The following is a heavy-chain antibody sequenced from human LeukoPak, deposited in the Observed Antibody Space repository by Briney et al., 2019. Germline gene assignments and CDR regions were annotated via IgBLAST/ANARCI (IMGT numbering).Heavy chain of an antibody. D-gene: IGHD2-2*01. V-gene: IGHV1-2*02. CDR2: INPNSGGT. CDR3: ARDVGEYCSSVSCYASDY. J-gene: IGHJ4*02. Sequence: ASVKVSCKASGYTFTGYYMHWVRQAPGQGLEWMGWINPNSGGTNYAQKFQGGVTMTRDTSISTAYMELSRLRSDDTAVYYCARDVGEYCSSVSCYASDYWGQGTLVTVSS. CDR1: GYTFTGYY.